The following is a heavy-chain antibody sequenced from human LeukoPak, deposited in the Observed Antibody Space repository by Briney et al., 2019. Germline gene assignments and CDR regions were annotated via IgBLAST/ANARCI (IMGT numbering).Heavy chain of an antibody. Sequence: SETLSLTCTVSGGSISSYYWSWIRQPPGKGLEWIGYIYYSGSTNYNPSLKSRVTISVDTSKNQLSLKLSSVTAADTAVYYCASILVVPAAIIPFDYWGQGTLVTVSS. CDR3: ASILVVPAAIIPFDY. J-gene: IGHJ4*02. D-gene: IGHD2-2*02. CDR2: IYYSGST. V-gene: IGHV4-59*01. CDR1: GGSISSYY.